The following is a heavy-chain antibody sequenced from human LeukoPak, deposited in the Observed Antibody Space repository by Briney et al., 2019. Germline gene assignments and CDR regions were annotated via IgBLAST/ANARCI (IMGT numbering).Heavy chain of an antibody. CDR3: ARVHYDFWSGYLNWFDP. CDR1: GGSISSYY. Sequence: SETLSLTCTVSGGSISSYYWSWIRQPPGKGLEWIGYIYYSGGTNYNPSLKSRVTISVDTSKNQFSLKLSSVTAADTAVYYCARVHYDFWSGYLNWFDPWGQGTLVTVSS. V-gene: IGHV4-59*01. D-gene: IGHD3-3*01. J-gene: IGHJ5*02. CDR2: IYYSGGT.